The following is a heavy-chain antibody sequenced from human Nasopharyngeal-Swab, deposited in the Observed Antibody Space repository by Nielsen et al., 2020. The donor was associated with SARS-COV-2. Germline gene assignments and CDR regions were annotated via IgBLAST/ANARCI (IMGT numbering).Heavy chain of an antibody. CDR3: ARGFPGAAAGTDY. D-gene: IGHD6-13*01. V-gene: IGHV4-59*12. J-gene: IGHJ4*02. Sequence: WIRQPPGKGLEWIGYIYYSGSTNYNPSLKSRVTISVDTSKNQFSLKLSSVTAADTAVYYCARGFPGAAAGTDYWGQGTLVTVSS. CDR2: IYYSGST.